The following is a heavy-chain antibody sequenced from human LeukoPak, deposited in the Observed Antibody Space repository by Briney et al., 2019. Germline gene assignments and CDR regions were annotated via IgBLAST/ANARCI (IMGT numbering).Heavy chain of an antibody. V-gene: IGHV3-23*01. CDR3: AKGMLVATTNFDY. CDR1: GFTFSNFA. Sequence: GGSLRLSCAASGFTFSNFAMTWVRQAPGEGLEWVSTFSGRTTNTYYADSVKDRFTISRHNSENTLYLQMNSLRAEDTAVYYCAKGMLVATTNFDYWGQGALVTVSS. J-gene: IGHJ4*02. D-gene: IGHD5-24*01. CDR2: FSGRTTNT.